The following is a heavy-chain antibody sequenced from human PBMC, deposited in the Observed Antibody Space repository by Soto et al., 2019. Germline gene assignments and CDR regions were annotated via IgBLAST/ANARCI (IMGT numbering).Heavy chain of an antibody. CDR2: ISGSGGAT. V-gene: IGHV3-23*01. J-gene: IGHJ5*02. Sequence: GGSLRLSCEASGFTFSSYAMNWVRQAPGKGLEWISVISGSGGATYFADSVKGRFVISRDNAKRSLYLQMMSLTAEDTAIYYCVRGGGGGLFDPWGQGTMVTRLL. CDR1: GFTFSSYA. D-gene: IGHD2-15*01. CDR3: VRGGGGGLFDP.